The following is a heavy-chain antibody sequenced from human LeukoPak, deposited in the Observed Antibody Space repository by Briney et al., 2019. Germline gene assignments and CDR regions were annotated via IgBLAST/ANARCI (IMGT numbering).Heavy chain of an antibody. Sequence: PGGSLRLSCAASGFALSSYNMNWVRQAPGKGLEWVSSISSSGNYIYYADSLKGRFTISRDNAKNSLYLQMNSLRADDTAVYFCASAQGGVILPDYFHYWGQGTLVTVSS. J-gene: IGHJ1*01. V-gene: IGHV3-21*01. D-gene: IGHD3-16*02. CDR2: ISSSGNYI. CDR3: ASAQGGVILPDYFHY. CDR1: GFALSSYN.